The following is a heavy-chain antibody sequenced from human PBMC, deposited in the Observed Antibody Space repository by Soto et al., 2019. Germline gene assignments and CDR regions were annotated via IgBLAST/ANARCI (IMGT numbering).Heavy chain of an antibody. J-gene: IGHJ4*02. CDR3: AREFRTGTVDY. Sequence: QVQLEESGGGVVQPGRSLRLSCAASGFTFSGYVMHWVRQAPGKGLERVAVIWHGGSNKYYADSVKGRFTISRDNSKNTLSLQMNSLRAEDTAVYYCAREFRTGTVDYWGQGTLVTVSS. CDR2: IWHGGSNK. V-gene: IGHV3-33*01. CDR1: GFTFSGYV. D-gene: IGHD1-1*01.